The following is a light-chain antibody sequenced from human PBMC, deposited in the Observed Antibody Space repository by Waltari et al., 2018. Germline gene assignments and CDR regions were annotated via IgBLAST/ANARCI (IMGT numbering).Light chain of an antibody. CDR2: KNN. Sequence: VLSQPQSVSGSPGQTVTISCTRSSGRVDSEYVQWYQQRPGSGPTTLIYKNNQRPSGVPDRFSGSFDISSNSASLVIFGLKSEDEAEYHCQSADDRLNPVLGSGTKLTVL. V-gene: IGLV6-57*04. CDR1: SGRVDSEY. CDR3: QSADDRLNPV. J-gene: IGLJ6*01.